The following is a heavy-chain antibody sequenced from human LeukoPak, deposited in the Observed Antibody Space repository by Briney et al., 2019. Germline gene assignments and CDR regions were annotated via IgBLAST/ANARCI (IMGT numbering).Heavy chain of an antibody. Sequence: ASVKVSCKTSGGTFSSYAISWVRQAPGQGLEWMGGIIPIFGTANYAQKFQGRVTIAADESTSTAYMELSSLRSEDTAVYYCAIAQWELRFDYWGQGTLVTVSS. CDR1: GGTFSSYA. V-gene: IGHV1-69*13. CDR2: IIPIFGTA. J-gene: IGHJ4*02. CDR3: AIAQWELRFDY. D-gene: IGHD1-26*01.